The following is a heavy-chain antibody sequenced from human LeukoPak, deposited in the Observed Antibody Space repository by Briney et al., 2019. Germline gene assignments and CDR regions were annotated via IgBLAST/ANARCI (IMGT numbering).Heavy chain of an antibody. CDR1: GYTFTSYD. CDR3: ARGRGSGWYLFGY. CDR2: MNPNSDNT. V-gene: IGHV1-8*01. Sequence: ASVKVSCKSSGYTFTSYDINWVRQATGQGLEWMGWMNPNSDNTGYAQKFQGRVTMTRNTSISTDYMELSSLRSEDTAVYYCARGRGSGWYLFGYWGQGTLVTVSS. D-gene: IGHD6-19*01. J-gene: IGHJ4*02.